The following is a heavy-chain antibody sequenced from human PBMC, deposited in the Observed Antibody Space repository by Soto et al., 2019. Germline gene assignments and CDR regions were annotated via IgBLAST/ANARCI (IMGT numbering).Heavy chain of an antibody. CDR3: ARVGPWVPYYYDSSPYTFENWFDP. V-gene: IGHV4-4*07. CDR1: GDSISSYF. J-gene: IGHJ5*02. CDR2: IYHGGST. D-gene: IGHD3-22*01. Sequence: SETLSLTCTVSGDSISSYFWSWIRQPAGKGLEWIGSIYHGGSTYYNPSLNSRVTLSIDMTNNHVSLILNSVTAADTAVYYCARVGPWVPYYYDSSPYTFENWFDPWGQGTLVTVSS.